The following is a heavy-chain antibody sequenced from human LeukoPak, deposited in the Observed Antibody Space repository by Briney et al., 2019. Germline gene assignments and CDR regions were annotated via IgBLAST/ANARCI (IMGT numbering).Heavy chain of an antibody. V-gene: IGHV1-18*01. CDR1: GYTFTSYG. J-gene: IGHJ3*02. CDR3: LREGKGRDYGDYHDDAFDI. CDR2: ISAYNGKT. Sequence: ASVKVSCKASGYTFTSYGISWVRQAPGQGLEWMGLISAYNGKTNYAQKLQGRVTRTTDTSTGTAHVELRGVRCDDTAVYCLLREGKGRDYGDYHDDAFDIGGKGTIVRVS. D-gene: IGHD4-17*01.